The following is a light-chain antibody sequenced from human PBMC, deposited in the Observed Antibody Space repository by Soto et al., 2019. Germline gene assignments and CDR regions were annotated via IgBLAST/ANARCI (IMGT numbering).Light chain of an antibody. CDR2: DAS. CDR3: QQRSTWPLIT. J-gene: IGKJ5*01. Sequence: EIVLTQSPATLSLSPGERATLSCRASQSVNTYLAWYQQKPGLAPRLLIYDASNRATGVPARFSGSGSGTDFTLTISSLVPEDFAVYYCQQRSTWPLITFGQGTQLEIK. V-gene: IGKV3-11*01. CDR1: QSVNTY.